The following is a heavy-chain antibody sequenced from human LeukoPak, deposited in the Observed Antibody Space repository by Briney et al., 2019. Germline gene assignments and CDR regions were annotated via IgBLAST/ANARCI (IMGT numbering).Heavy chain of an antibody. CDR2: IYSGGTT. J-gene: IGHJ3*02. D-gene: IGHD6-25*01. Sequence: GGSLRLSCAASEFTVSSNYMNWVRQAPGKGLEWVSVIYSGGTTYYADSVKGRFTISRDNSKNTVYLQMNSLRGEDTAVYYCAREDSGAFDIWGQGTMVTVSS. V-gene: IGHV3-53*01. CDR3: AREDSGAFDI. CDR1: EFTVSSNY.